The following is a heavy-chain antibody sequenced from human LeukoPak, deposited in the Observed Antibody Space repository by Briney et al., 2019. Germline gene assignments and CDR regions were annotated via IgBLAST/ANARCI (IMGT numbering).Heavy chain of an antibody. CDR3: ARVGGIAAAFDY. Sequence: ASVKVSCKASGYTSTSYDINWVRQATGQGLEWIGWMNPNSGNTGYAQKFQGRVTMTRNTSISTAYMELSSLRSEDTAVYYCARVGGIAAAFDYWGQGTLVTVSS. V-gene: IGHV1-8*01. CDR2: MNPNSGNT. J-gene: IGHJ4*02. CDR1: GYTSTSYD. D-gene: IGHD6-13*01.